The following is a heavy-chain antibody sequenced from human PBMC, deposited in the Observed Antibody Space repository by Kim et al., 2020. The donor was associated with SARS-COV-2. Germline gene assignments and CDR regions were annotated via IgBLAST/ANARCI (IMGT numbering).Heavy chain of an antibody. CDR2: VYHTGST. D-gene: IGHD6-19*01. J-gene: IGHJ6*02. V-gene: IGHV4-39*01. CDR3: ARHLISVPYDD. CDR1: GGSISSDYY. Sequence: SETLSLTCTVSGGSISSDYYWGWIRQPPGKGMEGFASVYHTGSTYYYPSLKSRVTISVDPSKNPFSLRMNSVTAADTAVYYCARHLISVPYDDWGYGTTV.